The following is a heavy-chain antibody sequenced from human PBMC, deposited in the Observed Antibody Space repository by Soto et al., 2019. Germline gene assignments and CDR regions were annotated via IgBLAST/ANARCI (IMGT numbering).Heavy chain of an antibody. CDR3: ARDRGWSLFDY. CDR1: GFTFSSYW. CDR2: TNSDGSDT. D-gene: IGHD6-19*01. Sequence: EVQLVESGGGLVQPGGSLRLSCEASGFTFSSYWMYWVRQAPGKGLVWVSRTNSDGSDTSYADSVKGRFTISRDNAKNTLYLQMNSLRAEDTAVYYCARDRGWSLFDYWGQGTLVNGSS. J-gene: IGHJ4*02. V-gene: IGHV3-74*01.